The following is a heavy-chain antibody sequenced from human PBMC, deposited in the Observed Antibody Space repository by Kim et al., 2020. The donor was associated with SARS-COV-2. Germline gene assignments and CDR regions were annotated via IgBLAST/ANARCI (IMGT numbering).Heavy chain of an antibody. CDR3: ARNMVRGVSPYYYYYYGMDV. V-gene: IGHV4-4*02. Sequence: SETLSLTCAVSGGSISSSNWWSWVRQPPGKGLEWIGEIYHSGSTNYNPSLKSRVTISVDKSKNQFSLKLSSVTAADTAVYYCARNMVRGVSPYYYYYYGMDVWGQGTTVTVSS. CDR1: GGSISSSNW. D-gene: IGHD3-10*01. CDR2: IYHSGST. J-gene: IGHJ6*02.